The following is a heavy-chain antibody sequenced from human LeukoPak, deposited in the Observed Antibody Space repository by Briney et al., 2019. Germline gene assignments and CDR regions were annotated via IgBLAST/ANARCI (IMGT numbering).Heavy chain of an antibody. D-gene: IGHD4-11*01. CDR2: INPSGGST. Sequence: ASVNVSCKASGYTFIRYYMHWVRQPPGQGLEWMGIINPSGGSTSYAQKFQGRVTMTRDTSTSTVYMELSSLRSEDTAVYYCARGLTTVATEIRGVTQLAMVEYFQHWGQGTLVTVSS. CDR3: ARGLTTVATEIRGVTQLAMVEYFQH. V-gene: IGHV1-46*01. J-gene: IGHJ1*01. CDR1: GYTFIRYY.